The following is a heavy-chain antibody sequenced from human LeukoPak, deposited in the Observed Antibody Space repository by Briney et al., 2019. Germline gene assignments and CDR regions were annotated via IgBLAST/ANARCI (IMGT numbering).Heavy chain of an antibody. Sequence: GGSLRLSCAASGFTFSSSGMHWVRQAPGKGLQWVAVISYDGSNKYYTNSVKGRFTISRDNSKNTLYLQLNSLRAEDTATYYCAKGIDILTAYLDYWGQGTLVTVPS. CDR2: ISYDGSNK. CDR3: AKGIDILTAYLDY. D-gene: IGHD3-9*01. J-gene: IGHJ4*02. V-gene: IGHV3-30*18. CDR1: GFTFSSSG.